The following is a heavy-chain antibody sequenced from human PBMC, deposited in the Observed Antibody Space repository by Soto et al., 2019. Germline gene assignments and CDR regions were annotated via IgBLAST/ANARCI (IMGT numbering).Heavy chain of an antibody. J-gene: IGHJ4*02. CDR2: MSATGAYI. CDR3: AKDIGGSSGWSALDF. Sequence: EVQLLESGGGLVQPGWSLRLSCAASGFTFNTYALSWVRQAPGKGLEWVSVMSATGAYIYYAESVKGRFLISSDNSKDTLYLQMNSLRVEDTAVYYCAKDIGGSSGWSALDFWGQGTRVTVSS. V-gene: IGHV3-23*01. D-gene: IGHD6-19*01. CDR1: GFTFNTYA.